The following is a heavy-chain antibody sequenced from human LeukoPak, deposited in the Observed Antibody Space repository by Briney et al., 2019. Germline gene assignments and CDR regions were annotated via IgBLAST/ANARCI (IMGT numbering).Heavy chain of an antibody. CDR1: GGSFSGYY. J-gene: IGHJ4*02. CDR3: ARSGFYGSHPFDY. Sequence: ASETLSLTCAVYGGSFSGYYWSWIRQPPGKGLEWIGEINHSGSTNYNPSLKSRVTISIDTSKNQFSLKLNSVTAADTAVYYCARSGFYGSHPFDYWGQGSLVTVSS. V-gene: IGHV4-34*01. D-gene: IGHD2/OR15-2a*01. CDR2: INHSGST.